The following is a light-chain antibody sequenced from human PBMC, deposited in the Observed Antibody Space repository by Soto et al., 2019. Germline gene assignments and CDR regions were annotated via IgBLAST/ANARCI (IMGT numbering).Light chain of an antibody. CDR1: SSDVGEYNY. CDR3: ISYAGSNNVV. Sequence: QSALTQPPSASGSPGQSVTISCTGTSSDVGEYNYVSWYQQHPGKAPKLMIYEVNKRPSGVPDRFSGSKSGNTASLTVSGLQAEDEADYYCISYAGSNNVVFGGGTKLTVL. CDR2: EVN. J-gene: IGLJ2*01. V-gene: IGLV2-8*01.